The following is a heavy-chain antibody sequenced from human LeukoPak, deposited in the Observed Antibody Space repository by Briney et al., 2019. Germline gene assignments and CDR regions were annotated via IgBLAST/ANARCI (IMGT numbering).Heavy chain of an antibody. D-gene: IGHD1-26*01. V-gene: IGHV1-69*05. CDR2: IIPIFGTA. CDR1: GGTFSSYA. J-gene: IGHJ3*02. Sequence: VASVEVSCKASGGTFSSYAISWVRQAPGQGLEWMGGIIPIFGTANYAQKFQGRVTITTDESTSTAYMELSSLRSEDTAVYYCARGDTMTSTFDIWGQGTMVTVSS. CDR3: ARGDTMTSTFDI.